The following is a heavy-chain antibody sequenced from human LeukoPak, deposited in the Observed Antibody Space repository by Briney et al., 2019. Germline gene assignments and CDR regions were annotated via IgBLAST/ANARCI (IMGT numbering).Heavy chain of an antibody. D-gene: IGHD2-21*01. V-gene: IGHV3-30*02. CDR3: AKDPLAYCGGDCYFGDDNYFDY. CDR2: IRYDGSNK. Sequence: GGSLRLSCAASGFTFSSYGMRWVRQAPGKGLEWVAFIRYDGSNKYYADSVKGRFTISRDNSKNTLYLQMNSLRAEDTAVYYCAKDPLAYCGGDCYFGDDNYFDYWGQGTLVTVSS. CDR1: GFTFSSYG. J-gene: IGHJ4*02.